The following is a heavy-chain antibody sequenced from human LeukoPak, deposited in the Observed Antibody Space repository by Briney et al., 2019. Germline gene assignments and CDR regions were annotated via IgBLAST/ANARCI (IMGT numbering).Heavy chain of an antibody. V-gene: IGHV1-18*04. Sequence: ASVKVSCKASGYTFTSYGISWVRQAPGQGLEWMGWISAYNGNTNYAQKLQGRVTMTTDTSASTAYMELRSLRSDDTAVYYCARDRITMIVPENDAFDIWGQGTMVTVSS. CDR1: GYTFTSYG. CDR2: ISAYNGNT. J-gene: IGHJ3*02. D-gene: IGHD3-22*01. CDR3: ARDRITMIVPENDAFDI.